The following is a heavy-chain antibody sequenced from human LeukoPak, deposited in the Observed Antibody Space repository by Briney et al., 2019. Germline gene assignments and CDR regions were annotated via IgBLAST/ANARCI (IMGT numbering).Heavy chain of an antibody. CDR2: ISSSGTNI. CDR3: ARGFFSSGIKQNAFDI. CDR1: GFSFSTYG. J-gene: IGHJ3*02. V-gene: IGHV3-21*01. D-gene: IGHD3-22*01. Sequence: GGSLRLSCAASGFSFSTYGMNWVRQAPGKGLEWVSSISSSGTNIYYADSVKGRFTISRDNAKNSLYLQMNSLKAEDTAVYYCARGFFSSGIKQNAFDIWGQGTMVTVSS.